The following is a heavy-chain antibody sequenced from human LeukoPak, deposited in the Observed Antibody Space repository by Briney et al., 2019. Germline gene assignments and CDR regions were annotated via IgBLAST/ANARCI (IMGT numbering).Heavy chain of an antibody. D-gene: IGHD1-26*01. CDR2: ISYSGST. V-gene: IGHV4-59*01. CDR3: ASSRYTGSYSTIDF. CDR1: GGSISSYY. Sequence: TSETLSPTCTVSGGSISSYYWSWIRQPPGKGLEWIGYISYSGSTNYNPSLKSRVTISLDTSKNQFSLKLSSVTAADTAMYYCASSRYTGSYSTIDFWGQGTLVTVSS. J-gene: IGHJ4*02.